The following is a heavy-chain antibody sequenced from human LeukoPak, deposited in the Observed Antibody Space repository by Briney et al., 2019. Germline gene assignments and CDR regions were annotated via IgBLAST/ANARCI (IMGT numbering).Heavy chain of an antibody. V-gene: IGHV3-53*01. J-gene: IGHJ6*02. Sequence: GGSLRLSCAASKFAFSSYAMSWVRQAPGKGLEWVAVVHSGGGTYYADSVKGRFTISRDNSKNTLFLQMNSLRAEDTAVYYCARDRTRPGYYGMDVWGQGTTVTVSS. D-gene: IGHD6-6*01. CDR2: VHSGGGT. CDR3: ARDRTRPGYYGMDV. CDR1: KFAFSSYA.